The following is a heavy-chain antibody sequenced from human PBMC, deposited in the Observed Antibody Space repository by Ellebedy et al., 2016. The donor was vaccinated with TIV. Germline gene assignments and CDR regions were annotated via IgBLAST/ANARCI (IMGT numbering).Heavy chain of an antibody. CDR1: GASISGSNW. CDR2: IYHSGST. J-gene: IGHJ5*02. Sequence: SETLSLTCTVSGASISGSNWWSWVRPPPGRGLEWVGEIYHSGSTDYNPSLKSRVTISADTSKNQFSLRLSSVTAADTAVYYCARWFGELLYVRWFDPWGQGTLVTVSS. CDR3: ARWFGELLYVRWFDP. D-gene: IGHD3-10*01. V-gene: IGHV4-4*02.